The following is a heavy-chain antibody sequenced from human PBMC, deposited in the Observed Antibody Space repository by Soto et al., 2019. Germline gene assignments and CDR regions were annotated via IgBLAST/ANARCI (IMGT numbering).Heavy chain of an antibody. CDR3: AGEKVGTTGIDF. CDR2: MNPNSGNS. CDR1: GYTFTGYD. V-gene: IGHV1-8*01. Sequence: QAQLVQSGAEVKKPGASVKVSCKASGYTFTGYDINWVRQATGQGLEWMGWMNPNSGNSGYAQNFQGRVTMTRRHSVTTAYMELTSLRDADSAVYYCAGEKVGTTGIDFWGQGTLVTVSS. J-gene: IGHJ4*02. D-gene: IGHD1-26*01.